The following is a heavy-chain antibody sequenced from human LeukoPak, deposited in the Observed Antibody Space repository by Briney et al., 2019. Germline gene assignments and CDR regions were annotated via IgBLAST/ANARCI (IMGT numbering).Heavy chain of an antibody. J-gene: IGHJ3*02. CDR2: IIPIFGTA. CDR3: ARIDCTNGVCYDAFDI. V-gene: IGHV1-69*05. Sequence: ASVNVSCKASGGTFSSYAISWVRQAPGQGLEWMGGIIPIFGTANYAQKFQGRVTITTDESTSTAYMELSSLRSEDTAVYYCARIDCTNGVCYDAFDIWGQGTMVTVSS. D-gene: IGHD2-8*01. CDR1: GGTFSSYA.